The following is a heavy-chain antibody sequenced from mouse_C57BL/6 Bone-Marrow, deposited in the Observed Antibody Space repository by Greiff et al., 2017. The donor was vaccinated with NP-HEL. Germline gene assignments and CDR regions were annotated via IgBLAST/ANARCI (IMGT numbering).Heavy chain of an antibody. J-gene: IGHJ4*01. CDR3: ARQASLYAMDY. CDR2: ISNLAYTI. Sequence: EVKLVESGGGLVQPGGSLKLSCAASGFTFSDYGMEWFRQAPKKGPEWVAFISNLAYTIYYADTVTGRFTISRENAKNTLYLEMSSLRSEDTAMYYCARQASLYAMDYWGQGTSVTVSS. CDR1: GFTFSDYG. V-gene: IGHV5-15*01.